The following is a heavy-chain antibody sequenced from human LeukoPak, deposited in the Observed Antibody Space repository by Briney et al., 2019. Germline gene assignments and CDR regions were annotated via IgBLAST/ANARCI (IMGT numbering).Heavy chain of an antibody. CDR3: ARVTPTMRSFDY. CDR2: INPNSGGT. Sequence: ASVKVSCKASGYTFTGYHMHWVRQAPGQGLEWMGWINPNSGGTNYAQKFQGRVTMTRDTSISTAYMELSRLRSDDTAVYYCARVTPTMRSFDYGGQGTLVTVSS. V-gene: IGHV1-2*02. D-gene: IGHD2-2*01. CDR1: GYTFTGYH. J-gene: IGHJ4*02.